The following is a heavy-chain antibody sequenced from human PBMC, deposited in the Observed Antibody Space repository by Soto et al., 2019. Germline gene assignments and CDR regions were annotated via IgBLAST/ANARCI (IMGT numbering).Heavy chain of an antibody. CDR2: INPSSGGT. CDR1: GYTFTGYY. Sequence: ASVKVSCKASGYTFTGYYMHWVRQAPGQGLEWMGWINPSSGGTNYAQKFQGWVTMTRDTSISTAYMELSRLRSDDTAVYYCARDKWEQADAFDIWGQGTMVTVSS. D-gene: IGHD1-26*01. CDR3: ARDKWEQADAFDI. V-gene: IGHV1-2*04. J-gene: IGHJ3*02.